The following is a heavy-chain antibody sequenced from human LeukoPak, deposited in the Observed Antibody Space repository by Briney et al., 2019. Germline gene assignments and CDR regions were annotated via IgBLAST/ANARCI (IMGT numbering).Heavy chain of an antibody. J-gene: IGHJ4*02. CDR2: INPNSGGT. CDR3: ASVRDGLRLSTPFDY. CDR1: GYTFTGYY. D-gene: IGHD5-12*01. Sequence: ASVKVSCKASGYTFTGYYMHCVRQAPGQRLEWMEWINPNSGGTNYAQKFQGRVTMTRDTSISTAYMELSRLRSDDTAVYFCASVRDGLRLSTPFDYWGQGTLVTVSS. V-gene: IGHV1-2*02.